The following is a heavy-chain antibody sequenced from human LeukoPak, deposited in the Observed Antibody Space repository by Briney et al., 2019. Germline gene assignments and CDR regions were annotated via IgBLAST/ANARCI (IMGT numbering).Heavy chain of an antibody. CDR1: GYTFTSYG. Sequence: ASVKVSCKASGYTFTSYGISWVRQAPGQGLELLGWISAYNGNTNYAQKLQGRVTMTTDTSTSTAYMELRSLRSDDTAVYYCARTGEYDSSGYYSTWGQGTLVTVSS. J-gene: IGHJ5*02. D-gene: IGHD3-22*01. CDR2: ISAYNGNT. CDR3: ARTGEYDSSGYYST. V-gene: IGHV1-18*01.